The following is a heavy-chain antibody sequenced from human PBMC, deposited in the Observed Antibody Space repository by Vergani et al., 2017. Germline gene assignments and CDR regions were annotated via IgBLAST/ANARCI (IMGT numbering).Heavy chain of an antibody. V-gene: IGHV4-30-2*01. J-gene: IGHJ4*02. CDR3: ARGSRAAPYYYGSGSCHDY. Sequence: QLQLQESGSGLVKPSQTLSLTCAVSGGSISSGGYSWSWIRQPPGKGLEWIGEINHSGSTNYNPSLKSRVTISVDTSKNQFSLKLSSVTAADTAVYYCARGSRAAPYYYGSGSCHDYWGQGTLVTVSS. CDR2: INHSGST. D-gene: IGHD3-10*01. CDR1: GGSISSGGYS.